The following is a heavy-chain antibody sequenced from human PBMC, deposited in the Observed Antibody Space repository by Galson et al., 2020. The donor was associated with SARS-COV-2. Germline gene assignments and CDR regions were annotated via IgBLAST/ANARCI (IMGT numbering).Heavy chain of an antibody. D-gene: IGHD6-19*01. CDR2: INSDGTTT. J-gene: IGHJ4*02. V-gene: IGHV3-74*01. CDR3: AREGTSVWYPDY. Sequence: PGGSLRLSCAASGFTFSSYWMHWVRQAPGKGLVWVSLINSDGTTTTYADSVMGRFTISRDNAKNTLYLQMSSLRAEDTAVYYCAREGTSVWYPDYWGQGTLVTVSS. CDR1: GFTFSSYW.